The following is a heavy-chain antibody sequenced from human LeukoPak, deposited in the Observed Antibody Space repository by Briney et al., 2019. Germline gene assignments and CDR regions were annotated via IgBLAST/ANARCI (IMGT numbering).Heavy chain of an antibody. CDR3: ARGFADIETIFGVEPYFDY. D-gene: IGHD3-3*01. CDR1: GFTFSSYS. Sequence: PGGSLRLSCAASGFTFSSYSMNWVRQAPGKGLEWVSSISSSSSYIYYADSVKGRFTISRDNAKNSLYPQMNSLRAEDTAVYYCARGFADIETIFGVEPYFDYWGQGTLVTVSS. V-gene: IGHV3-21*01. CDR2: ISSSSSYI. J-gene: IGHJ4*02.